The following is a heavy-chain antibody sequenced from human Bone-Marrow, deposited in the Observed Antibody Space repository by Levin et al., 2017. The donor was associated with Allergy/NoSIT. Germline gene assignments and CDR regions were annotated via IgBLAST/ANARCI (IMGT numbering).Heavy chain of an antibody. V-gene: IGHV3-30*18. CDR1: GFTFSNYG. J-gene: IGHJ4*02. D-gene: IGHD2-2*01. CDR2: ISYDGNNK. CDR3: AKGSRSNPFDY. Sequence: GGSLRLSCAASGFTFSNYGMHWVRQAPGKGLEWVALISYDGNNKYYADSVKGRFSISRDNSKNTLYLQMNSLTAEDTAVYYCAKGSRSNPFDYWGQGALVTVSS.